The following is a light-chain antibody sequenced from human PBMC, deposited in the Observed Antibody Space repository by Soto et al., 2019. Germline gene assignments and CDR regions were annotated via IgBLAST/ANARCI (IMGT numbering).Light chain of an antibody. Sequence: ESVLTQSPGSLSLSPGERATLSCRASQSVSASYLAWYQHKPGQAPRLLIYAASSRATGIPDRFSGSGSGTDFTLTVSRLEPEDFAVYYCQQYGNSPAITFGQGTRLEIK. CDR3: QQYGNSPAIT. CDR1: QSVSASY. V-gene: IGKV3-20*01. J-gene: IGKJ5*01. CDR2: AAS.